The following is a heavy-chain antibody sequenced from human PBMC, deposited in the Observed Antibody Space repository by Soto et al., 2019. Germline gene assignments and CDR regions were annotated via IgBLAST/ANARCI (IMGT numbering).Heavy chain of an antibody. CDR1: GDSVSSNSAA. D-gene: IGHD3-10*01. J-gene: IGHJ6*02. Sequence: PSQTLSLTCAISGDSVSSNSAAWNWIRQSPSRGLEWLGRTYYRSKWYNDYAVSVKSRITINPDTSKNQFSLQLNSVTPEDTAVYYCARDATMVRGVTTQSYYYYGMDVWGQGTTVTVSS. CDR3: ARDATMVRGVTTQSYYYYGMDV. CDR2: TYYRSKWYN. V-gene: IGHV6-1*01.